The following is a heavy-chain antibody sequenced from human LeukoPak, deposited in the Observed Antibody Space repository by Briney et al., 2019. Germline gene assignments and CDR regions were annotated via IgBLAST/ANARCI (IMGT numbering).Heavy chain of an antibody. V-gene: IGHV4-59*08. CDR1: GGSISSYY. J-gene: IGHJ5*02. D-gene: IGHD3-22*01. CDR2: IYYSGST. Sequence: SETPSLTCTVSGGSISSYYWSWIRQPPGKGLEWIGYIYYSGSTNYNPSLKSRVTISVDTSKNQFSLKLSSVTAADTAVYYCARHATPYYDSSGPASFDPWGQGTLVTVSS. CDR3: ARHATPYYDSSGPASFDP.